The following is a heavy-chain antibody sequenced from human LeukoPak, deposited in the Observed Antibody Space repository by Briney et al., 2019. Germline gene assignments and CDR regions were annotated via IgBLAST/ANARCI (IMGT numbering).Heavy chain of an antibody. J-gene: IGHJ4*02. CDR1: GFFFSNYA. V-gene: IGHV3-23*01. CDR2: ISDSGSST. D-gene: IGHD2-2*01. Sequence: GGSLRLSCAASGFFFSNYAMSWVRQAPGKGLEWVSGISDSGSSTYYADSVKGRFTISRDNFKNTLFLQMSSLRAEDTAIYYCAKKTSYHFDYWGQGTLVTVSS. CDR3: AKKTSYHFDY.